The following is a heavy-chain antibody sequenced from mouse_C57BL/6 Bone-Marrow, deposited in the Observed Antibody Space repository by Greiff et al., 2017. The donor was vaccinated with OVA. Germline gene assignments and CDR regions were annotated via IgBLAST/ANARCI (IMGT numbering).Heavy chain of an antibody. CDR2: IYPRSGNT. Sequence: QVQLKQSGAELARPGASVKLSCKASGYTFTSYGISWVKQRTGQGLEWIGEIYPRSGNTYYNEKFKGKATLTADKSSSTAYMELRSLTSEDSAVYFCALTQYFDVWGTGTTVTVSS. CDR1: GYTFTSYG. V-gene: IGHV1-81*01. CDR3: ALTQYFDV. J-gene: IGHJ1*03. D-gene: IGHD4-1*01.